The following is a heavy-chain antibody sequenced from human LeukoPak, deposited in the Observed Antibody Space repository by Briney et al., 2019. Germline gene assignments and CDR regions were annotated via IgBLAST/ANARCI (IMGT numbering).Heavy chain of an antibody. CDR1: GGSISPYF. V-gene: IGHV4-59*12. D-gene: IGHD3-10*01. CDR3: ARDPSSFGGRFDP. J-gene: IGHJ5*02. CDR2: ISYTGHT. Sequence: SETLSLTCTVSGGSISPYFWGWIRQPPGKGLEWIGYISYTGHTNYNPSLKSRVTISVDTSKNQFSLKLSSVTAADTAVYYCARDPSSFGGRFDPWGQGTLVAVSS.